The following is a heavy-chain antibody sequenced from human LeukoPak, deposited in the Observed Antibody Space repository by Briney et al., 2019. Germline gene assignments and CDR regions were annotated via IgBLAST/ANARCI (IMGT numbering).Heavy chain of an antibody. V-gene: IGHV4-61*02. J-gene: IGHJ5*02. D-gene: IGHD4-17*01. CDR1: GGSINSGSYC. CDR3: ARETRDYPGWFDP. CDR2: IYTGGST. Sequence: SQTLSLTCTVAGGSINSGSYCWSWIRQPAGKGLEGIGRIYTGGSTNYNPSLKSRVTISIDTSKNQFSLTLTSVTAADTAVYYCARETRDYPGWFDPWVQGTLVTVSS.